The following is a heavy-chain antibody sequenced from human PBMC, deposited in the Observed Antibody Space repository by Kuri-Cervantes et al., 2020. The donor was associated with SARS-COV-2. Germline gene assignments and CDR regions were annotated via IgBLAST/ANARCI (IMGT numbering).Heavy chain of an antibody. CDR1: GGSSSGYY. CDR3: ARVGHHFSTDFWSGYREASNWFDP. J-gene: IGHJ5*02. D-gene: IGHD3-3*01. V-gene: IGHV4-34*01. Sequence: SQTLSLTCAVYGGSSSGYYWSWIRQPPGKGLEWIGEINHSGSTNYNPSLKSRVTISVDTSKNQFPLKLSSVTAADTAVYYCARVGHHFSTDFWSGYREASNWFDPWGQGILVTVSS. CDR2: INHSGST.